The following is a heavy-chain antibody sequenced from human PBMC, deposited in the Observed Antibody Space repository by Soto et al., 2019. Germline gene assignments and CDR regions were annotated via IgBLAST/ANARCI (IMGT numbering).Heavy chain of an antibody. Sequence: SETLSLTCAVYGGSFSGYYWSWIRQPPGKGLEWIGEINHSGSTNYNPSLKSRVTISVDTSKNQFSLKLSSVTAADTAVYYCARDSFNRGAVFDYWGQGTLVTVSS. J-gene: IGHJ4*02. CDR2: INHSGST. V-gene: IGHV4-34*01. D-gene: IGHD1-26*01. CDR1: GGSFSGYY. CDR3: ARDSFNRGAVFDY.